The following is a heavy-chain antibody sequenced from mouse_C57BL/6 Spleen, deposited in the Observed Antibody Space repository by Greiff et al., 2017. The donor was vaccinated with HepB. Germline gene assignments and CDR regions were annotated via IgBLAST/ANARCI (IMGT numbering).Heavy chain of an antibody. Sequence: EVKLQESGPVLVKPGPSVKISCKASGFTFTDYYMHWVKQSPGKSLEWIGLVYPYNGGTSYNQKFKGKATLTVDTSSSTAYMELNSLTSEDSAVYYGARSVVAKGYFYVWGTGTPVTVSS. J-gene: IGHJ1*03. V-gene: IGHV1-36*01. CDR1: GFTFTDYY. D-gene: IGHD1-1*01. CDR2: VYPYNGGT. CDR3: ARSVVAKGYFYV.